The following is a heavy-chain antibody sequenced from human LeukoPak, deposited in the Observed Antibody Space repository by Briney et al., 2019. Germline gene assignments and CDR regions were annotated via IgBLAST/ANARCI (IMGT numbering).Heavy chain of an antibody. D-gene: IGHD3-16*01. J-gene: IGHJ4*02. CDR1: GFTFSSYG. V-gene: IGHV3-30*02. CDR3: AKDDYVWGSY. Sequence: SGGSLRLSCAASGFTFSSYGMHWVRQAPGKGLEWVAFIRYDGSNKYYADSVKGRFTISRDNSKNTLYLQMSSLRAEDTAVYYCAKDDYVWGSYWGQGTLVTVSS. CDR2: IRYDGSNK.